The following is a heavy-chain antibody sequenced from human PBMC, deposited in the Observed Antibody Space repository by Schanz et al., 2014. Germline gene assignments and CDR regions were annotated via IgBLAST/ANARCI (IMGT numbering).Heavy chain of an antibody. V-gene: IGHV3-53*01. D-gene: IGHD1-1*01. CDR1: GFAVDNYY. Sequence: EVQLVESGGGLVQPGGSLRLSCAASGFAVDNYYMSCVRQAPGRGLEWVSIIFTDGRTYYADSVKGRFTISRDNAKNTLYLQMNSLRAEDTAVYFCAKIERNEDWGQGTLVTVSS. J-gene: IGHJ4*02. CDR2: IFTDGRT. CDR3: AKIERNED.